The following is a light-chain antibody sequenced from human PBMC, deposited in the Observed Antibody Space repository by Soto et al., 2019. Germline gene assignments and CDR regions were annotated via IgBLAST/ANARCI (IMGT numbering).Light chain of an antibody. CDR3: CSYAGSSYV. Sequence: LGRWRTIYCTGTSSDVGSYNLVSWYQQHPGKAPKLMIYEGSKRPSGVSNRFSGSKSGNTASLTISGLQAEDEADYYCCSYAGSSYVFGTVTKVTVL. CDR2: EGS. V-gene: IGLV2-23*01. CDR1: SSDVGSYNL. J-gene: IGLJ1*01.